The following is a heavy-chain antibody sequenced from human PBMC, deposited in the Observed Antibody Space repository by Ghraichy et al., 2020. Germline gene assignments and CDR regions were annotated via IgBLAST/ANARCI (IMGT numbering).Heavy chain of an antibody. CDR2: ISSSSTI. CDR1: GFTFSSYS. D-gene: IGHD6-13*01. CDR3: ARDLYSSSWYEALDY. J-gene: IGHJ4*02. Sequence: GGSLRLSCAASGFTFSSYSMNWVRQAPGKGLEWVSYISSSSTIYYADSVKGRFTISRDNAKNSLYLQMNSLRDEDTAVYYCARDLYSSSWYEALDYWGQGSLVTVSS. V-gene: IGHV3-48*02.